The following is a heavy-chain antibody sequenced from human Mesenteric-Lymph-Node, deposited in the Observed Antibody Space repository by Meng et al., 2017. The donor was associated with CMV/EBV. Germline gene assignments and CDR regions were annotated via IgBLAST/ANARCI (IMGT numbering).Heavy chain of an antibody. CDR2: ISWNSGSI. J-gene: IGHJ3*02. CDR1: GFTFDDYA. D-gene: IGHD3-3*01. Sequence: GGSLRLSCAASGFTFDDYAMHWVRQAPGKGLEWVSGISWNSGSIGYADSVKGRFTISRDNAKNSLYLQMNSLRAEDTALYYCAKDIGITIFGVVPKAFDIWGQGTMVTVSS. V-gene: IGHV3-9*01. CDR3: AKDIGITIFGVVPKAFDI.